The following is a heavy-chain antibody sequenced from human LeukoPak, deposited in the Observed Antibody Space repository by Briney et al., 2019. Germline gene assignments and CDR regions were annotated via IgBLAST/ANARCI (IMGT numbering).Heavy chain of an antibody. J-gene: IGHJ4*02. V-gene: IGHV3-23*01. CDR3: AKDQGDYDFWSGYYAFDY. D-gene: IGHD3-3*01. Sequence: PGGSLRLSCAASGFTFSSYAMSWVRQAPGKGREWVSAISGSGGNKYSAASVKGRFTISRDNSKDTLYLQMNSLRAEDTAVYYCAKDQGDYDFWSGYYAFDYWGQGTLVTVSS. CDR2: ISGSGGNK. CDR1: GFTFSSYA.